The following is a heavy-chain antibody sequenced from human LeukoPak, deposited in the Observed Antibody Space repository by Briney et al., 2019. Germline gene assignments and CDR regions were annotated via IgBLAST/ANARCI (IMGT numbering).Heavy chain of an antibody. J-gene: IGHJ6*02. V-gene: IGHV3-64D*09. Sequence: GGSLRLSCSASGFTFSNFALHWVRQAPGKGLEHVSAIRSNGDSTYYTESVKGRFTISRDNSQRTLYLQMSSLSAEDTGLYYCVKAATVTIHYYYYGMDVWGQGTTVTVSS. CDR1: GFTFSNFA. D-gene: IGHD4-17*01. CDR2: IRSNGDST. CDR3: VKAATVTIHYYYYGMDV.